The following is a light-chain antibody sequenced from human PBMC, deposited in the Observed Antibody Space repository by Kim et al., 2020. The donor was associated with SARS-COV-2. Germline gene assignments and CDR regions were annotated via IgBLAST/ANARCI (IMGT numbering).Light chain of an antibody. J-gene: IGKJ2*01. CDR1: QSISWY. V-gene: IGKV1-39*01. Sequence: DIQMTQSPSSLSASVGDRVTITCRASQSISWYLNWYQQKPGKAPKLLISAASSLQSGVPSRFSGSGSGTDFTLTISSLQPEDFATYYCQQSYGTPPTFGQGTKLEI. CDR3: QQSYGTPPT. CDR2: AAS.